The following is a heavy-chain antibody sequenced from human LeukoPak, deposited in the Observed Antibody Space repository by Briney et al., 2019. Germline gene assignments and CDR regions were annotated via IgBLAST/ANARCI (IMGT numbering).Heavy chain of an antibody. CDR2: ISGSGGST. CDR3: AKDEEYCSSTSCSYWDY. J-gene: IGHJ4*02. Sequence: QAGGSLRLSCAASGFTFSSYAMSWVRQAPGKGLEWVSAISGSGGSTYYADSVKGRFTISRDNSKNTLYLQMNSLRAEDTAVYYCAKDEEYCSSTSCSYWDYWGQGTLVTVSS. CDR1: GFTFSSYA. V-gene: IGHV3-23*01. D-gene: IGHD2-2*01.